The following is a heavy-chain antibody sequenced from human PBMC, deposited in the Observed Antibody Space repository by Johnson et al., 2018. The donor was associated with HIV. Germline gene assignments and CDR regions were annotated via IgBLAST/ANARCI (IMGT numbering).Heavy chain of an antibody. V-gene: IGHV3-66*02. J-gene: IGHJ3*02. CDR3: AREGEGYSSSWYDAFDI. CDR2: IYSGGST. CDR1: GFTFSDYY. D-gene: IGHD6-13*01. Sequence: VQLVESGGGLVKPGGSLRLSCAASGFTFSDYYMSWIRQAPGKGLEWVSVIYSGGSTYYADSVKGRFTISRDNSKNTLYLQMNSLRAEDTAVYYCAREGEGYSSSWYDAFDIWGQGTMVTVSS.